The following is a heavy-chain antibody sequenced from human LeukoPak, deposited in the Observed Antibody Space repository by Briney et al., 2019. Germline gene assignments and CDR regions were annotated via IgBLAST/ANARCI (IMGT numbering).Heavy chain of an antibody. CDR1: GFTFSSYA. V-gene: IGHV3-23*01. J-gene: IGHJ4*02. CDR3: AKVEGVVPAAIPFDY. D-gene: IGHD2-2*01. Sequence: GGSLRLSCAASGFTFSSYAMSWVRQAPGKGLEWVSAISGSGGSTYYADSVKGRFTISRDNSKNTLYLQMNNLRAEDTAVYYCAKVEGVVPAAIPFDYWGQGTLVTVSS. CDR2: ISGSGGST.